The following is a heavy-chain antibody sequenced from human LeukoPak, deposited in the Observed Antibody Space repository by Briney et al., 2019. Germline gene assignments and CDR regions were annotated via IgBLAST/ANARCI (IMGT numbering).Heavy chain of an antibody. CDR2: IYHSGST. D-gene: IGHD3-16*01. CDR1: GGSISSGGYS. J-gene: IGHJ4*02. Sequence: PSETLSLTCAVSGGSISSGGYSWSWLRQPPGKGLEWIGYIYHSGSTYYNPSLKSRVTISVDRSKNQFSLKLSSVTAADTAVYYCASLRDGFPWVDYWGQGTLVTVSS. V-gene: IGHV4-30-2*01. CDR3: ASLRDGFPWVDY.